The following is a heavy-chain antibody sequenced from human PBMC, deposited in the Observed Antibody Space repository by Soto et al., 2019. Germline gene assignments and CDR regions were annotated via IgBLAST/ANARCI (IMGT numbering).Heavy chain of an antibody. CDR1: GFSLSLSRMG. CDR2: IFSNDEK. D-gene: IGHD6-25*01. Sequence: QVTLKESGPVLVNPTETLTLTCTVSGFSLSLSRMGVTWIRQPPGKTLEWLAHIFSNDEKSYSTPLKSRLTISKDTSKSLVVLTMTNVDPVDTATYYCARIGAAFYYGMDVWGQGTTVTVSS. V-gene: IGHV2-26*01. CDR3: ARIGAAFYYGMDV. J-gene: IGHJ6*02.